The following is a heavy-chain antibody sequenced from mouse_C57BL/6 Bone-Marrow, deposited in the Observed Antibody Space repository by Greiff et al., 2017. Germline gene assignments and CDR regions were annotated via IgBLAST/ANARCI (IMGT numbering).Heavy chain of an antibody. D-gene: IGHD4-1*01. J-gene: IGHJ2*01. CDR3: ARNWPYYFDY. CDR1: GYSITSGYY. Sequence: EVQRVESGPGLVKPSQSLSLTCSVTGYSITSGYYWNWIRQFPGNKLEWMGYISYDGSNNYNPSLKNRISITRDTSKNQFFLKLNSVTTENTATYYCARNWPYYFDYWGQGTTLTVSS. V-gene: IGHV3-6*01. CDR2: ISYDGSN.